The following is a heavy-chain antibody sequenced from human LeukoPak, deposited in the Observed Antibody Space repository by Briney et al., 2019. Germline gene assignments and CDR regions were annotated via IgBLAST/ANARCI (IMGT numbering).Heavy chain of an antibody. CDR2: ISWNSGSI. V-gene: IGHV3-9*01. D-gene: IGHD3-10*01. J-gene: IGHJ3*02. CDR3: AKDASPDGELGSGRAFDI. Sequence: PEGSLRLSCAASGFTFSSYSMNWVRQAPGKGLEWVSGISWNSGSIGYADSVKGRFTISRDNAKNSLYLQMNSLRAEDTALYYCAKDASPDGELGSGRAFDIWGQGTMVTVSS. CDR1: GFTFSSYS.